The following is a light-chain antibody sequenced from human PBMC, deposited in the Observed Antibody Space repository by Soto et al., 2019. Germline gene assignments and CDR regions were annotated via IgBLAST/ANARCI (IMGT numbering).Light chain of an antibody. CDR1: SSDVGAYDY. V-gene: IGLV2-14*03. J-gene: IGLJ1*01. Sequence: QSALTQPASVSGSPGQSIAISCTGTSSDVGAYDYVSWYQQHPDKAPKLMIYEVRNRPSGVSDLFSGSKSVNTATLTISGLQAEDEADYYCSSHTTSNTRVFGTGTKLTVL. CDR2: EVR. CDR3: SSHTTSNTRV.